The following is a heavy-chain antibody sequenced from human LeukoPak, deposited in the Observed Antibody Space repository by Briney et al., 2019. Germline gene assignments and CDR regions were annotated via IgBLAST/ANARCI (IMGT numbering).Heavy chain of an antibody. V-gene: IGHV1-2*02. J-gene: IGHJ6*03. CDR1: GYTFTGYY. Sequence: GASVKVSCKASGYTFTGYYMHWVRQAPGQGLEWMGWINPNSGGTNYAQKFQGRVTMTRDTSISTAYMELSRLRSDDTAVCYCARDRGGEHGWVILLYYMDVWGKGTTVTVSS. D-gene: IGHD6-19*01. CDR2: INPNSGGT. CDR3: ARDRGGEHGWVILLYYMDV.